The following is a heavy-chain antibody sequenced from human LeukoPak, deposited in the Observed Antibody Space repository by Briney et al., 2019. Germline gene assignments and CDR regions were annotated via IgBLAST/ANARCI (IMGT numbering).Heavy chain of an antibody. CDR1: GDSVSTNRAA. CDR3: AREWELLRGGYYYYYMDV. CDR2: TYYRSQWYN. D-gene: IGHD1-26*01. Sequence: SQTLSLTCALSGDSVSTNRAALVWIRQSPPRGLEWLGRTYYRSQWYNVYAVSVKSRITINPDTSKKQFSLQLNSVTPEDTAVYYCAREWELLRGGYYYYYMDVWGKGTTVTVSS. J-gene: IGHJ6*03. V-gene: IGHV6-1*01.